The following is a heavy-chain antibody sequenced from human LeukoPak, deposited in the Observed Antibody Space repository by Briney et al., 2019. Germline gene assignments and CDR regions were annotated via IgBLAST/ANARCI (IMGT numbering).Heavy chain of an antibody. J-gene: IGHJ4*01. CDR2: IYPGDSDT. Sequence: GESLKISCKASGYSFATHWIAWVRQMPGKGLEWMGIIYPGDSDTRYSPSFEGQVTVSADKSITTAYLQWSSLKASDTAMYYCARRYYGDYLDFLDYWGQGTLVTVSS. D-gene: IGHD4-17*01. V-gene: IGHV5-51*01. CDR3: ARRYYGDYLDFLDY. CDR1: GYSFATHW.